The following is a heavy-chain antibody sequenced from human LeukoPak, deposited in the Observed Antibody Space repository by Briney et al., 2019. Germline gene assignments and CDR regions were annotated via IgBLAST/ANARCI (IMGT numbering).Heavy chain of an antibody. Sequence: GGSLRLSCAASGFTFSSYDMSWVRQAPGKGLEWVSAISGSGGSTYYADSVKGRFTISRDNSKNTLYLQMNSLRAEDTAVYYCAKVNYYESSGAFDYWGQGTLVTVSS. CDR1: GFTFSSYD. J-gene: IGHJ4*02. V-gene: IGHV3-23*01. CDR3: AKVNYYESSGAFDY. D-gene: IGHD3-22*01. CDR2: ISGSGGST.